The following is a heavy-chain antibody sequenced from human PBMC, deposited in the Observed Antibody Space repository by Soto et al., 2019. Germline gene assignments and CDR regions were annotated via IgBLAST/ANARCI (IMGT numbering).Heavy chain of an antibody. V-gene: IGHV3-30-3*01. CDR1: GFTFSSYA. J-gene: IGHJ6*02. Sequence: GSLRLSCAASGFTFSSYAMHWVRQAPGKGLEWVAVISYDGSNKYYADSVKGRFTISRDNSKNTLYLQMNSLRAEDTAVYYCARDRSSSWLYYYYYGMDVWGQGTTVTVSS. D-gene: IGHD6-13*01. CDR3: ARDRSSSWLYYYYYGMDV. CDR2: ISYDGSNK.